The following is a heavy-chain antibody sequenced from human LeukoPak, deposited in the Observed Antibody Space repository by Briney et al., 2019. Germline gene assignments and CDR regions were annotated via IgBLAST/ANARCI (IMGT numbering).Heavy chain of an antibody. CDR2: ISSSSSYI. J-gene: IGHJ4*02. CDR1: GFTFSSYS. CDR3: ARDRKDLAARSSHFDY. Sequence: PGGSLRLSCAASGFTFSSYSMNWVRQVPGKGLEWVSSISSSSSYIYYADSVKGRFTISRDNSKNTLYLQMNSLRAEDTAVYYCARDRKDLAARSSHFDYWGQGTLVTVSS. D-gene: IGHD6-25*01. V-gene: IGHV3-21*01.